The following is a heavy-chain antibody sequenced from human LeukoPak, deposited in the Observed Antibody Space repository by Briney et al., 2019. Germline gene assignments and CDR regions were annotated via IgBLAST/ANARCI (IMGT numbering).Heavy chain of an antibody. CDR3: AKDAIGTPLCY. Sequence: GGSLRLSCAASGFTFSSYAMSWVRQAPGKGLEWVSAISGSGGSTYYADSVKGRFTVSRDNSKNTLYLQMSSLRAEDTAVYYCAKDAIGTPLCYWGQGTLVTVSS. V-gene: IGHV3-23*01. D-gene: IGHD1-1*01. J-gene: IGHJ4*02. CDR1: GFTFSSYA. CDR2: ISGSGGST.